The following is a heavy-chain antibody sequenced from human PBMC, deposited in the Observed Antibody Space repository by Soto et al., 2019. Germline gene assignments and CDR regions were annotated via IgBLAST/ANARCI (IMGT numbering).Heavy chain of an antibody. Sequence: SETLSLTCSVYGGSFSENYCSWIRQSPWKGLEWIGEINPGGRSNYNPSLKSRVIVSVDTSKNQISLKLRSVTAADTAVYYCERALGGRYCSSTSCSKWFSPWGQGTLLTVSS. CDR2: INPGGRS. CDR1: GGSFSENY. V-gene: IGHV4-34*01. CDR3: ERALGGRYCSSTSCSKWFSP. D-gene: IGHD2-2*01. J-gene: IGHJ5*02.